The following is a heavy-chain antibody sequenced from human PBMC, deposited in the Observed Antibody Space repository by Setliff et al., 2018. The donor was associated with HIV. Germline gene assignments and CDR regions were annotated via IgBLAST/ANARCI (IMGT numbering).Heavy chain of an antibody. CDR1: GGSISSSNW. CDR2: IYHGGST. Sequence: KASETLSLTCAVSGGSISSSNWWSWVRQPPGKGLEWIGEIYHGGSTNYNPSLKSRVTISVDKSKNQFSLKLASVTAADTAVYYCASGEPYYYDSTGYSGNYFDIWGQGTMVTVSS. D-gene: IGHD3-22*01. J-gene: IGHJ3*02. CDR3: ASGEPYYYDSTGYSGNYFDI. V-gene: IGHV4-4*02.